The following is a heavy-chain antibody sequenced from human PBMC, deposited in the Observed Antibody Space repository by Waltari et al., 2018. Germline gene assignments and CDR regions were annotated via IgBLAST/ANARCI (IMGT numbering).Heavy chain of an antibody. D-gene: IGHD3-22*01. Sequence: QVQLQESGPGLVKPSETLSLTCTVSGGSISSYYWTWIRQPPGKGLEWIGYIYYSGSTNYNPSLKSRVTISVDTSKNQFSLKLSSVTAADTAVYYCARITYYYDSSGYWAYWFDYWGQGTLVTVSS. CDR3: ARITYYYDSSGYWAYWFDY. CDR1: GGSISSYY. J-gene: IGHJ4*02. V-gene: IGHV4-59*01. CDR2: IYYSGST.